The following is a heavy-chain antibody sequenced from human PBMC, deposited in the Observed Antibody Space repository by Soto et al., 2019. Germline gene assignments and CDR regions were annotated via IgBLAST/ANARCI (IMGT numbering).Heavy chain of an antibody. Sequence: GGSLRLSCAASGFTFSNAWMSWVRQAPGKGLEWVGRNKSKTDGGTTDYAAPVKGRFTISRDDSKNTLYLQMNSLKTEDTAVYYCTTVAPVWVVVAAYYDYWGQGTLVTVSS. V-gene: IGHV3-15*01. J-gene: IGHJ4*02. CDR3: TTVAPVWVVVAAYYDY. CDR1: GFTFSNAW. D-gene: IGHD2-15*01. CDR2: NKSKTDGGTT.